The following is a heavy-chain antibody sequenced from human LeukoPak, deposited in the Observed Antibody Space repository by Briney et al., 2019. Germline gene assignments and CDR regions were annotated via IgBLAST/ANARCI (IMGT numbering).Heavy chain of an antibody. J-gene: IGHJ5*02. V-gene: IGHV3-7*01. CDR2: IKQDGSEK. CDR3: ARDNLLWFGEGGGYNWFDP. CDR1: GFTFSSYW. D-gene: IGHD3-10*01. Sequence: GGSLRLSCAASGFTFSSYWMSWVRQAPGKGLEWVANIKQDGSEKYYVDSVKGRFIISRDNAKNSLYLQMNSLRAEDTAVYYCARDNLLWFGEGGGYNWFDPWGQGTLVAVSS.